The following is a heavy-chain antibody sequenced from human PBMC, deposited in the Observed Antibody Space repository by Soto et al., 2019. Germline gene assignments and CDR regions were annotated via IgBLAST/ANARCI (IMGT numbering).Heavy chain of an antibody. Sequence: QIQLVQSGVEVKKPGASVKVSCKASGYTFTNYAISWVRQAPGQGLEWMGWISGYNGNTDYAQKFQGRLTMTTDTSTTTAYMELRSQRSDDTAVYDCARDRGPADYWGQGTLVTVSS. J-gene: IGHJ4*02. CDR2: ISGYNGNT. V-gene: IGHV1-18*01. CDR1: GYTFTNYA. D-gene: IGHD5-12*01. CDR3: ARDRGPADY.